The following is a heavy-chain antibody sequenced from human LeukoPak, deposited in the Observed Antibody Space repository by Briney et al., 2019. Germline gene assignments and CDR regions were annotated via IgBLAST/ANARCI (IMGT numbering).Heavy chain of an antibody. V-gene: IGHV4-39*07. CDR1: GGSISSSSYY. CDR3: ARVGYSYRPQYWFDP. CDR2: IYYSGST. J-gene: IGHJ5*02. Sequence: SETLSLTRTVSGGSISSSSYYWGWIRQPPGKGLEWIGSIYYSGSTYYNPSLKSRVTISVDTSKNQFSLKLSSVTAADTAVYYCARVGYSYRPQYWFDPWGQGTLVTVSS. D-gene: IGHD5-18*01.